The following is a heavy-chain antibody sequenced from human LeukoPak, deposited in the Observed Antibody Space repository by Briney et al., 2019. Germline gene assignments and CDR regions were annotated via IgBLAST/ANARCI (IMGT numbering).Heavy chain of an antibody. V-gene: IGHV1-2*02. D-gene: IGHD6-13*01. Sequence: ASVKVSCKASGYTFTGYYMHWVRQAPGQGLEWMGWIDPNSGGTNCAQKFQGRVTMTRDTSISTAYMELSRLRSDDTAVYYCAYSSSWFILDYWGQGTLVTVSS. CDR3: AYSSSWFILDY. CDR1: GYTFTGYY. J-gene: IGHJ4*02. CDR2: IDPNSGGT.